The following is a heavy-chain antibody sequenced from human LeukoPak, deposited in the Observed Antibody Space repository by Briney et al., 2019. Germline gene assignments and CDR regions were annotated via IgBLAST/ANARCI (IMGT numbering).Heavy chain of an antibody. D-gene: IGHD6-6*01. CDR2: ISWNSGSI. J-gene: IGHJ6*03. V-gene: IGHV3-9*01. Sequence: QPGRSLRLSCAASGFTFDDYAMHWVRQAPGKGLEWVSGISWNSGSIGYADSVKGRFTISRDNAKNSLYLQMNSLRAEATALYYCAKDISSSSSSNYMDVWGKGTTVTVSS. CDR1: GFTFDDYA. CDR3: AKDISSSSSSNYMDV.